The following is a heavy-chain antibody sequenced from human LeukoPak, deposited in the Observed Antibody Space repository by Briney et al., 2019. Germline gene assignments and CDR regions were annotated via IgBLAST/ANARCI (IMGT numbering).Heavy chain of an antibody. CDR2: IIPIFGTA. Sequence: ASVKVSCKASGGTFSSYAISWVRRAPGQGLEWMGGIIPIFGTANYAQKFQGRVTITADESTSTAYMELSSLRSEDTAVYYCASSEGTAMVPHYFDYWGQGTLVTVSS. J-gene: IGHJ4*02. CDR1: GGTFSSYA. CDR3: ASSEGTAMVPHYFDY. D-gene: IGHD5-18*01. V-gene: IGHV1-69*01.